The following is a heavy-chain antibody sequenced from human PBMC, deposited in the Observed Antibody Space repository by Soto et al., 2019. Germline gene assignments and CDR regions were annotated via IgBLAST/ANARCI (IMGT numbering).Heavy chain of an antibody. CDR3: ARLGGRPGYSNARDKFDC. Sequence: QLQLQESGPGLLQPSETLSLTCTVSGASITSSVSYWRWIRQPPGRGREWIAFIYHTWSTYYNPSRKSRVTTSMATSKSQFSRKVRPVTAAATAVFYCARLGGRPGYSNARDKFDCGGPGT. D-gene: IGHD1-26*01. J-gene: IGHJ4*02. CDR2: IYHTWST. CDR1: GASITSSVSY. V-gene: IGHV4-39*01.